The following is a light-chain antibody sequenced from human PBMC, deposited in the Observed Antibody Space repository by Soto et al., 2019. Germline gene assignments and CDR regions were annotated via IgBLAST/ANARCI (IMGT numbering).Light chain of an antibody. CDR2: GAS. J-gene: IGKJ2*01. CDR3: QQYGSSSLYT. Sequence: EIVLTQSPGTLSLSPGERATLSCRASQSVSSSYLAWYQQKPGQAPRLLIYGASSRATGIPDRFSGSGSGTYFTLTIRRLEPEDFAVYYCQQYGSSSLYTFGQATKLEIK. V-gene: IGKV3-20*01. CDR1: QSVSSSY.